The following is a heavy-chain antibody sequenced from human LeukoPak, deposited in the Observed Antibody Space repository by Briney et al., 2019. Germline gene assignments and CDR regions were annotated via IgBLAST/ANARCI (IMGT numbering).Heavy chain of an antibody. CDR1: GGTFSSYA. CDR2: IIPILGIA. V-gene: IGHV1-69*04. Sequence: SVTVSCKASGGTFSSYAISWVRQAPGQGLEWMGRIIPILGIANYAQKFQGRVTITADKSTSTAYMELSSLRSEDTAVYYCARDGPSVDYYGSGSYIDYWGQGTLVTVSS. D-gene: IGHD3-10*01. CDR3: ARDGPSVDYYGSGSYIDY. J-gene: IGHJ4*02.